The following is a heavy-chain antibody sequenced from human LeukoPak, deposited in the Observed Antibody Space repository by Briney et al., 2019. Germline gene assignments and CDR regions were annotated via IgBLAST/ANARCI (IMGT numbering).Heavy chain of an antibody. Sequence: SETLSLTCTVSDDSISSGGYYWSWVRQPAGKGLEWIGHIYTSGSTDYNPSLKSRVTISVDTSKNQFSLKLTSVTAADTAVYYCARDRPYISGCYSGSVGCYFDYWGQGILVTVSS. CDR1: DDSISSGGYY. CDR2: IYTSGST. CDR3: ARDRPYISGCYSGSVGCYFDY. D-gene: IGHD3-22*01. V-gene: IGHV4-61*09. J-gene: IGHJ4*02.